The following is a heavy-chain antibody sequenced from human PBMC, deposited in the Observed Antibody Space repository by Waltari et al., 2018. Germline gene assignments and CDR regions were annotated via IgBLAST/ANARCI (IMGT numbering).Heavy chain of an antibody. CDR3: VKETTRLTGGLDH. Sequence: QVQLVESGGGVVQPGRSLRLSCAASGFTFNSYSMHWVRQAPGKALEWVAVISDVGRTIFYADWVKGRLTISRDNSRDTLFLEVSSLGVEDTAVYYCVKETTRLTGGLDHWGRGTLVTVSS. CDR2: ISDVGRTI. V-gene: IGHV3-30*04. CDR1: GFTFNSYS. J-gene: IGHJ4*02. D-gene: IGHD3-16*01.